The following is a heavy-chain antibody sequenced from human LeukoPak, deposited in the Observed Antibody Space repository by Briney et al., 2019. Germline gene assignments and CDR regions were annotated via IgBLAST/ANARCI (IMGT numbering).Heavy chain of an antibody. CDR3: ARGVEPLAANTLAY. CDR2: LSASGGST. D-gene: IGHD1-14*01. Sequence: GGSLRLSCAASGSFSSYVMTWVRQAPGRGLEWVSTLSASGGSTYYADSVQGRFTISRDNSKNTLYLEMNSLSPDDTAVYYCARGVEPLAANTLAYWGQGTLVTVSS. J-gene: IGHJ4*02. V-gene: IGHV3-23*01. CDR1: GSFSSYV.